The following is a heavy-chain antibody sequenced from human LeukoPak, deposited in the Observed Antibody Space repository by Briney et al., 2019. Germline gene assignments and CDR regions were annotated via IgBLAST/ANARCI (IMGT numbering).Heavy chain of an antibody. CDR1: GGSFSGYY. CDR3: ARDTSHYYYYYMDV. CDR2: IYYSGST. V-gene: IGHV4-34*01. J-gene: IGHJ6*03. D-gene: IGHD2-2*01. Sequence: PSETLSLTCAVYGGSFSGYYWGWIRQPPGKGLEWIGSIYYSGSTYYNPSLKSRVTISVDTSKNQFSLKLSSVTAADTAVYYCARDTSHYYYYYMDVWGKGTTVTVSS.